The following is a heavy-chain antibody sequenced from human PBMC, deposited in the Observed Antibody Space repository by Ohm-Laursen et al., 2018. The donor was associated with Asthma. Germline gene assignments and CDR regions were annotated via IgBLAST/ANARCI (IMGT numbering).Heavy chain of an antibody. Sequence: SLRLSCAASGFAFSTYGMHWVRQAPGKGLEWVAVISYHGSNQFYTNSVKGRFTISRDDSKNTLYLQMNSLRPEDTAVYYCAREGNYYDSSSYFRQYYLDYWGQGTLITVSS. D-gene: IGHD3-22*01. V-gene: IGHV3-30*03. J-gene: IGHJ4*02. CDR1: GFAFSTYG. CDR3: AREGNYYDSSSYFRQYYLDY. CDR2: ISYHGSNQ.